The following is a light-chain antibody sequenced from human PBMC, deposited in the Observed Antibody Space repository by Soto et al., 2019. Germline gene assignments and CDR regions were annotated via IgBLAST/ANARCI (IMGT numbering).Light chain of an antibody. V-gene: IGKV3-20*01. CDR1: QSVDSSY. J-gene: IGKJ2*01. Sequence: EIVLTQSPGPLSLSPGERATLSCRASQSVDSSYLSCYQHKPGQAPRFLIYATSSRATGIQDRFSGSGSGTDFTLTISRLEPEDFEVYYCQQYGASSFTFGQGTNLEIK. CDR2: ATS. CDR3: QQYGASSFT.